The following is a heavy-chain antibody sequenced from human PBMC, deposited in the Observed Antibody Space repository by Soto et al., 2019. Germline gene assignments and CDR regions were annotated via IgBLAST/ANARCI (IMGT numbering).Heavy chain of an antibody. CDR1: GFIFSDSA. CDR2: IRRKANNYAT. Sequence: EVQLVESGGGLVQPGGSLKLSCAASGFIFSDSALHWVRQASGKGLEWVGRIRRKANNYATTYAASVEGRFAISRDDSKNTAYLQMNSLRTEDTAIYYCTRGIYGCSCYPRYYLDYLGQGTLVTVSS. CDR3: TRGIYGCSCYPRYYLDY. V-gene: IGHV3-73*02. D-gene: IGHD3-22*01. J-gene: IGHJ4*02.